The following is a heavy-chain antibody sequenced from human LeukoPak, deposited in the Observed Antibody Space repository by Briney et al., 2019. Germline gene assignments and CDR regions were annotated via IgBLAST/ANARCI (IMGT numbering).Heavy chain of an antibody. D-gene: IGHD5-24*01. Sequence: GGSLRLSCATSGFTLSLAWMHWVRQAPGKGLEWVSRIKYDGSYTNYADSVKGRFTISRGNARNTLSLHMISLRAEDTAVYFCVRDGDAYNFDFWGQGVLVTVSS. CDR1: GFTLSLAW. CDR3: VRDGDAYNFDF. V-gene: IGHV3-74*01. CDR2: IKYDGSYT. J-gene: IGHJ4*02.